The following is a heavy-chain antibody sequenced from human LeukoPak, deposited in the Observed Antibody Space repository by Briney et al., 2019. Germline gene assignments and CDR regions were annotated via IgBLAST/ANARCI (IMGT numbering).Heavy chain of an antibody. D-gene: IGHD6-13*01. Sequence: GGSLRLSCAASGITFSGYGMSWVRQAPGKGPEWVSGISGSGDTTDYADSVQGRFTISRDNSKSTLYLQMNSLRAEDTAVYYCATRQKMVVYWGQGTLVTVSS. V-gene: IGHV3-23*01. CDR2: ISGSGDTT. CDR1: GITFSGYG. J-gene: IGHJ4*02. CDR3: ATRQKMVVY.